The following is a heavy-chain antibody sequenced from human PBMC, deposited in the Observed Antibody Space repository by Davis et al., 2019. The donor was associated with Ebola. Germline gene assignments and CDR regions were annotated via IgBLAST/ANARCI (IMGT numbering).Heavy chain of an antibody. CDR1: GFTFDAYA. CDR3: AKDRDDYIWGGMDV. Sequence: GGSLRLSCAAPGFTFDAYAMHWVRQAPGKGLEWVSGISWNSGSIGYADSVKGRFTISRDNAKNSLYLQMNSLRAEDTALYYCAKDRDDYIWGGMDVWGQGTTVTVSS. D-gene: IGHD3-16*01. CDR2: ISWNSGSI. J-gene: IGHJ6*02. V-gene: IGHV3-9*01.